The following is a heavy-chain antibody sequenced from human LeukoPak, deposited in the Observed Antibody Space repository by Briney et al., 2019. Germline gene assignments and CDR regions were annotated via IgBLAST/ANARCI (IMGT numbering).Heavy chain of an antibody. CDR3: ARDRALYDSRRGYYYTEDDY. V-gene: IGHV3-7*01. D-gene: IGHD3-22*01. Sequence: GGSLRLSCAASGFTFSSYAMSWVRQAPGKGLEWVANINQDGSEKYYVDSVKGRFTISRDNAKSSLYLQMNSLRADDTAVYYCARDRALYDSRRGYYYTEDDYWGQGTLVTVSS. J-gene: IGHJ4*02. CDR1: GFTFSSYA. CDR2: INQDGSEK.